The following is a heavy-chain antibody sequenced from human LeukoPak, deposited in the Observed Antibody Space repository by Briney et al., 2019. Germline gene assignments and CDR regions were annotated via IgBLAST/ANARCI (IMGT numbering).Heavy chain of an antibody. V-gene: IGHV1-18*04. CDR2: TSTDNGNT. CDR3: ARTHSNGWYSLGYYYMDV. J-gene: IGHJ6*03. D-gene: IGHD6-19*01. Sequence: ASVKVSCKASGYTFNIYGINWVRQAPGQGLEWMGWTSTDNGNTNYAQNLQGRVTMTTDTSTNTAYMEMRSLTSDDKAVYYCARTHSNGWYSLGYYYMDVWGKGTTVTVSS. CDR1: GYTFNIYG.